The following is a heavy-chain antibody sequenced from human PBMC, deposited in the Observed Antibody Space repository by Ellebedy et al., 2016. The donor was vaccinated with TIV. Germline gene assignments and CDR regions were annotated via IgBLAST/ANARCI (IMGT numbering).Heavy chain of an antibody. CDR1: GFTFRSCP. Sequence: GESLKISCAASGFTFRSCPMRWVRQAPGKGLEWVSTASRSGGITYYVDSVKGRFTISRDNSKNTLYVKMNRLRGEDTAVYYCAKGGVRGVQNYFDNWGQGTLVTVSS. CDR3: AKGGVRGVQNYFDN. J-gene: IGHJ4*02. D-gene: IGHD3-10*01. CDR2: ASRSGGIT. V-gene: IGHV3-23*01.